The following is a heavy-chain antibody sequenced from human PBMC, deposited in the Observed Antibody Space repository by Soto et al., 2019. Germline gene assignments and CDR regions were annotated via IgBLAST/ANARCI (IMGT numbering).Heavy chain of an antibody. Sequence: EVQILESGGDLVQPGGSLRLSCTASGFTFSSYAMSWVRQAPGKGLEWVSNTLGDGGTTYYADSVKGRFTISRDNSRNTLFLQMSSLRVEDTAVYYCVRRRDYYDGMDVW. CDR1: GFTFSSYA. V-gene: IGHV3-23*01. CDR2: TLGDGGTT. CDR3: VRRRDYYDGMDV. J-gene: IGHJ6*01.